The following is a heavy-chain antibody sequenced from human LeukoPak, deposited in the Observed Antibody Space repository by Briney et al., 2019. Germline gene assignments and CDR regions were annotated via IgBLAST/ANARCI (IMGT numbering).Heavy chain of an antibody. V-gene: IGHV3-33*06. CDR1: GFTFSSCG. J-gene: IGHJ4*02. D-gene: IGHD3-22*01. CDR2: IWYDGSNK. Sequence: GGSLRLSCAASGFTFSSCGMHWVRQAPGKGLEGVAVIWYDGSNKYYADSVKGRFTISRDNSKNTLYLQMNSLRAEDTAVYYCAKDNGDSSGYSYDYWGQGTLVTVSS. CDR3: AKDNGDSSGYSYDY.